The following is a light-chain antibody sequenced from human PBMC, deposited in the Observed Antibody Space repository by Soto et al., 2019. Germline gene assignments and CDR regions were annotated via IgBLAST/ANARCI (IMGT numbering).Light chain of an antibody. Sequence: EIVLTQSAGTLSLSPGGRATLSCRASQSSSGHLAWYQQKPGQAPRLIIYDASKRATGIPARCSGSGFGTDFTLTISRLEHEDFEVYYCQQYGSSPWTFGQGTKVDIK. CDR1: QSSSGH. CDR2: DAS. CDR3: QQYGSSPWT. V-gene: IGKV3-20*01. J-gene: IGKJ1*01.